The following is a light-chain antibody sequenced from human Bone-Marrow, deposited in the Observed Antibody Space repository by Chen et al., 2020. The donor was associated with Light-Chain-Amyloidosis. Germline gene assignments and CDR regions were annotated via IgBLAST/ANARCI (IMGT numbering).Light chain of an antibody. V-gene: IGLV3-21*02. CDR1: NIGSTS. J-gene: IGLJ3*02. CDR2: DDS. CDR3: QVWDRSSDRPV. Sequence: SYVLTLPSSVSVAPGQTATIACGGNNIGSTSVHWYQQTPGQAPLLFVYDDSDRPTGIPERLTGSNSGNTATLTISRVEAGDEADYYCQVWDRSSDRPVFGGGTKLTVL.